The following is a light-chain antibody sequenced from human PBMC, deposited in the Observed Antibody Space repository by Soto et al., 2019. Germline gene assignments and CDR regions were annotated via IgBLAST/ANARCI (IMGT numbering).Light chain of an antibody. CDR2: AAS. Sequence: DIQMTQSPSSLSASVGDRVTITCRASQSISSYLNWYQQKPGKAPNLVIYAASSLQSEVPSRFSASGSGSDFTRTISSLPPEDFATYYCQQSYNTPRTFGQGTKLEIK. J-gene: IGKJ2*01. V-gene: IGKV1-39*01. CDR1: QSISSY. CDR3: QQSYNTPRT.